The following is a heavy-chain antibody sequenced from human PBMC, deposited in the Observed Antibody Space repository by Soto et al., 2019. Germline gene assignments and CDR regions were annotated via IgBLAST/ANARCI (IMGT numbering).Heavy chain of an antibody. CDR2: ISYDGSNK. Sequence: HPGGSLRRSCAASGFTFSSYAMHWVRQAPGKGLEWVAVISYDGSNKYYADSVKGRFTISRDNSKNTLYLQMNSLRAEDTAVYYCARDGGGTPREFDYWGQGT. D-gene: IGHD3-16*01. V-gene: IGHV3-30-3*01. CDR1: GFTFSSYA. J-gene: IGHJ4*02. CDR3: ARDGGGTPREFDY.